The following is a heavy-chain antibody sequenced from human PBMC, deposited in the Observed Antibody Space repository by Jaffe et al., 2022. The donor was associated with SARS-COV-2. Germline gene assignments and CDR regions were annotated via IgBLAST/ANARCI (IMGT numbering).Heavy chain of an antibody. CDR3: ARHIYSNSRLSLDYYYGMDV. D-gene: IGHD4-4*01. J-gene: IGHJ6*02. V-gene: IGHV4-39*01. Sequence: QLQLQESGPGLVKPSETLSLTCTVSGGSISSSSYYWGWIRQPPGKGLEWIGSIYYSGSTYYNPSLKSRVTISVDTSKNQFSLKLSSVTAADTAVYYCARHIYSNSRLSLDYYYGMDVWGQGTTVTVSS. CDR2: IYYSGST. CDR1: GGSISSSSYY.